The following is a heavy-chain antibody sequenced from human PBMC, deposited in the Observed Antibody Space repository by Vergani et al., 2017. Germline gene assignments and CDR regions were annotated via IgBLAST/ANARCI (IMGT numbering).Heavy chain of an antibody. V-gene: IGHV4-39*01. Sequence: QLQLQESGPGLVKPSETLSLICTVSGGSISSSSYYLGWIRQPPGKGLEWIGSIYYSGSTYYNPSLKSRVTISVDTSKNQFSLKLSSVTAADTAVYYCARPKGSGWYNWFDPWGQGTLVTVSS. CDR1: GGSISSSSYY. CDR3: ARPKGSGWYNWFDP. J-gene: IGHJ5*02. D-gene: IGHD6-19*01. CDR2: IYYSGST.